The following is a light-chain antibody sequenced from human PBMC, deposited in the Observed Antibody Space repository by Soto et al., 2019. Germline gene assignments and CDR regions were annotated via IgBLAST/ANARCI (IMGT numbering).Light chain of an antibody. CDR1: SSDVGGDKY. CDR3: SSDTSSNTLV. V-gene: IGLV2-14*01. CDR2: EVS. Sequence: QSALTQPASVSGSPGQSITVSCTGTSSDVGGDKYVSWYQHQSGKAPKLIIYEVSNRPSGVSDRFSGSKSGNTASLTISGLQTENEADYYCSSDTSSNTLVFGGGTQLTVL. J-gene: IGLJ7*01.